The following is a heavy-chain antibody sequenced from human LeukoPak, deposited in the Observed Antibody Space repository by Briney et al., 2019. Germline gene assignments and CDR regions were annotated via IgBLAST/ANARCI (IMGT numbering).Heavy chain of an antibody. CDR1: GYSFTSYW. CDR3: ARHALLWFGELSQNWFDP. CDR2: IYPGDSDT. D-gene: IGHD3-10*01. V-gene: IGHV5-51*01. Sequence: GESLQISCQGSGYSFTSYWIGWVRQMPGKGLEWMGIIYPGDSDTRYSPSFQGQVTISADKSISTAYLQWSSLKASDTAMYYCARHALLWFGELSQNWFDPWGQGTLVTVSA. J-gene: IGHJ5*02.